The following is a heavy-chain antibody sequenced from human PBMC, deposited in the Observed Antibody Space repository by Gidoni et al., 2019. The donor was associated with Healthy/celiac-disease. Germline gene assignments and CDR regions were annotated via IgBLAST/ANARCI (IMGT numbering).Heavy chain of an antibody. D-gene: IGHD3-10*02. Sequence: EVQLVESGGGLVQPGRSLRLSCTASGFTFGDYAMSWVRQAPGKGLEWVGFIRSKAYGGTTEYAASVKGRFTISRDDSKSIAYLQMNSLKTEDTAVYYCTRDRPVFSPALCCSESDYWGQGTLVTVSS. J-gene: IGHJ4*02. CDR1: GFTFGDYA. CDR2: IRSKAYGGTT. CDR3: TRDRPVFSPALCCSESDY. V-gene: IGHV3-49*04.